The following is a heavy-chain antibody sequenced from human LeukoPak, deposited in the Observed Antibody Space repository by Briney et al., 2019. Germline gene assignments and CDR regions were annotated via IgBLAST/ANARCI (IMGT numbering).Heavy chain of an antibody. CDR1: GGSISSYY. V-gene: IGHV4-59*01. D-gene: IGHD4-23*01. CDR3: ARDLPAVVRGRAFVI. CDR2: IYYSGST. Sequence: SETLSLTCTVSGGSISSYYWSWIRQPPGKGLEWIGYIYYSGSTNYNPSLKSRVTISVDTSKNQFSLKLSSVTAADTAVYYCARDLPAVVRGRAFVIWGQGTMVTVSS. J-gene: IGHJ3*02.